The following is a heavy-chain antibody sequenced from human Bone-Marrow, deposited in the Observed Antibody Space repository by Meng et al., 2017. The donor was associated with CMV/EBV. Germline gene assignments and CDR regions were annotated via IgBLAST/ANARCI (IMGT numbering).Heavy chain of an antibody. CDR3: ARGGGYYAIDY. D-gene: IGHD3-22*01. Sequence: GGSLRLSCAASGFTVSSNYMNWVRQAPGKGLEWVSVIYSGGRTYYADSVKGRFTISRDNSKNTLDLQMNSLRDEDTAVYYCARGGGYYAIDYWGQGTLVTVSS. CDR2: IYSGGRT. J-gene: IGHJ4*02. CDR1: GFTVSSNY. V-gene: IGHV3-66*02.